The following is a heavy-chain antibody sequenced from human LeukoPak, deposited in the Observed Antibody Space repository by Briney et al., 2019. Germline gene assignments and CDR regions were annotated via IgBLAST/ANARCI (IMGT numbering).Heavy chain of an antibody. D-gene: IGHD1-26*01. Sequence: PGGSLRLSWAASGFTFSSYSMNWVRQAPAKGLEWVSSISSSSSYIYYADSVKGRFTISRDNAKNSLYLQMNSLRAEDTAVYYCARDFVGARGNWGQGTLVTVSS. J-gene: IGHJ4*02. CDR1: GFTFSSYS. CDR3: ARDFVGARGN. V-gene: IGHV3-21*01. CDR2: ISSSSSYI.